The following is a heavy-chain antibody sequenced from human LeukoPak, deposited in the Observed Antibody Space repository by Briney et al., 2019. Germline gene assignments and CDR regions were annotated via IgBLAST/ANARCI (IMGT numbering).Heavy chain of an antibody. Sequence: PGGSLRLSCAASGFTFSDYNMNWVRQAPGKGLEWVSYIDISGGTIYYADSVKGRFTISRDNAKNSLYLQMNSLRAEDTAVYYCARDLLAAITNTRGFDYWGQGNLVTVSS. CDR3: ARDLLAAITNTRGFDY. J-gene: IGHJ4*02. CDR2: IDISGGTI. V-gene: IGHV3-48*01. D-gene: IGHD6-25*01. CDR1: GFTFSDYN.